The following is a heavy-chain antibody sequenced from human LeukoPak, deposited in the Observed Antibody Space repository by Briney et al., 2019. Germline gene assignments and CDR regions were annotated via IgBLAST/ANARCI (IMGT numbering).Heavy chain of an antibody. CDR3: ARDSGAGADYFDY. CDR2: ISAYNGNT. J-gene: IGHJ4*02. V-gene: IGHV1-18*01. CDR1: GYTFTSYG. D-gene: IGHD3-10*01. Sequence: ASVKVSCKASGYTFTSYGISWVRQAPGQGLEWMGCISAYNGNTNYAQKLQGRVTMTTDTSKSRDYMEMRSLRYDDTAVYYCARDSGAGADYFDYWGQGTLVTVSS.